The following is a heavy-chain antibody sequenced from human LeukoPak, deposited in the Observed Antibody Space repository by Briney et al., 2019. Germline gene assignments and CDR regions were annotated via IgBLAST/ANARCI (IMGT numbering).Heavy chain of an antibody. J-gene: IGHJ6*03. CDR2: IYTSGST. CDR3: AKGKPTSNYEFPTYDYHYYMDV. Sequence: SETLSLSCTVSGVSISSGSFYWSWIPPPPGKGLEWIGGIYTSGSTNSNSSLKRGVTTSVYTSKNQFSLKISSVTAAHTAVYYCAKGKPTSNYEFPTYDYHYYMDVWGKGTTVTVSS. D-gene: IGHD3-3*01. V-gene: IGHV4-61*02. CDR1: GVSISSGSFY.